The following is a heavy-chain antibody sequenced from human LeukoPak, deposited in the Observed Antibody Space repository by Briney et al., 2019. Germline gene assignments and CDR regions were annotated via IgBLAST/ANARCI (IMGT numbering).Heavy chain of an antibody. J-gene: IGHJ4*02. CDR1: GFTFGISW. Sequence: GGSLRLSCAASGFTFGISWMSWVRQAPGKGLECVANIKPDGSEKYYVDSVKGRFTISRDNAKNSLYLQMNSLRADDTAVYFCASGNSFDYWGQGTLVTVSS. CDR2: IKPDGSEK. V-gene: IGHV3-7*01. CDR3: ASGNSFDY.